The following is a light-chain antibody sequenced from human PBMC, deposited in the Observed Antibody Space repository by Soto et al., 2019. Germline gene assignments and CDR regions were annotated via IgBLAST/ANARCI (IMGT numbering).Light chain of an antibody. V-gene: IGKV3-20*01. Sequence: EIVVTQSPGTLSLSPGERATLSCRASQSVSSSYLAWYQQKPGQAPRLLIYGASSRATGIPDRFSGSGSGTDFTLTIRRLEPEDFAVYYCQQYGSSPPLTFGGGTKVEIK. CDR2: GAS. CDR3: QQYGSSPPLT. J-gene: IGKJ4*01. CDR1: QSVSSSY.